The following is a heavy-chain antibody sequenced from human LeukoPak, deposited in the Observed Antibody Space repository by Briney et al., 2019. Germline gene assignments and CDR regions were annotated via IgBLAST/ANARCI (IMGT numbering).Heavy chain of an antibody. D-gene: IGHD3-10*01. Sequence: SETLSLTCTVSGGSISSGSYYWSWIRQPAGKGLEWIGRIYTSGSTNYNPSLNSRVTISVDTSKNQFSLKLSSVTAADTAVYYCASWFRRYFDYWGQGTLVTVSS. CDR3: ASWFRRYFDY. CDR1: GGSISSGSYY. V-gene: IGHV4-61*02. J-gene: IGHJ4*02. CDR2: IYTSGST.